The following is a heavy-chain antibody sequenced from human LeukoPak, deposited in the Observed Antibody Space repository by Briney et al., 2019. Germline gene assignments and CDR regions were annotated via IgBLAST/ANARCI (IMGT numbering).Heavy chain of an antibody. CDR3: ARGAAPGLRLPHSSGWYSYFDY. Sequence: PSETLSLTCAVYGGSFSGYYWSWIRQPPGKGLEWIGEINHSGSTNYNSSLKSRVTISVDTSKNQFSLKLSSVTAADTAVYYCARGAAPGLRLPHSSGWYSYFDYWGQGTLVTVSS. J-gene: IGHJ4*02. CDR2: INHSGST. D-gene: IGHD6-19*01. V-gene: IGHV4-34*01. CDR1: GGSFSGYY.